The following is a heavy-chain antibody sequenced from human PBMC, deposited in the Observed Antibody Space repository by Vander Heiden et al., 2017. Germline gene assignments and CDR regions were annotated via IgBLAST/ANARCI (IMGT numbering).Heavy chain of an antibody. D-gene: IGHD3-10*01. CDR3: ARAYGSGSYYAY. J-gene: IGHJ4*02. Sequence: QVQLVQSGADVKKPGASVKVSCKASGYPFTSYFMHWVRQAPGQGLEWMGLINPSTGSTTYAQKFQGRVTMTRDTSTSTVYMELSSLRSEDTAVYYCARAYGSGSYYAYWGQGTLVTVSS. V-gene: IGHV1-46*01. CDR2: INPSTGST. CDR1: GYPFTSYF.